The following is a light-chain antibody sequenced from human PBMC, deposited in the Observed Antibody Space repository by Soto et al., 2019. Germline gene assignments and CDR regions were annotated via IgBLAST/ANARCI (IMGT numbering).Light chain of an antibody. V-gene: IGKV3-20*01. Sequence: EIVLTQSPGTLSLSPGERATLSCRASQSVSSTYLAWYQQKPGRAPRLLIYDASIRATGIPDRFSGSGSGTDFTLTISRLEPEDFAVYYCQQYGRSPGLITFGPGTKVDIK. CDR3: QQYGRSPGLIT. CDR1: QSVSSTY. CDR2: DAS. J-gene: IGKJ3*01.